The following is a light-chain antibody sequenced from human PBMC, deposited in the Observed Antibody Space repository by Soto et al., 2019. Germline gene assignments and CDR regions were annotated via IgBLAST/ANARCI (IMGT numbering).Light chain of an antibody. CDR2: GAS. Sequence: EKVMTQSPATLSVSPGERATLSCRASQSVSSDLAWYQQKPGQAPRLLIYGASTRATGIPARFSGSGSGTEFTLIISSLQSEDFAVYYCQQYNNWPWTFGQGTKVKIK. CDR1: QSVSSD. V-gene: IGKV3-15*01. J-gene: IGKJ1*01. CDR3: QQYNNWPWT.